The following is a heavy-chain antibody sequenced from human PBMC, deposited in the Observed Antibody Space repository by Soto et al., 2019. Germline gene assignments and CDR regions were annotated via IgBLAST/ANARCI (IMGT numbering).Heavy chain of an antibody. CDR2: LSAHNGDA. V-gene: IGHV1-18*04. CDR3: ATKPIYYNDASGYYPLCH. Sequence: ASVKVSCKASGYSFATYGFNWVRPAPAQGLECLVCLSAHNGDAHYSQKFQGRVTLTTDTSTNTGYMELRSLTSDDTAVYFCATKPIYYNDASGYYPLCHWG. J-gene: IGHJ1*01. D-gene: IGHD3-22*01. CDR1: GYSFATYG.